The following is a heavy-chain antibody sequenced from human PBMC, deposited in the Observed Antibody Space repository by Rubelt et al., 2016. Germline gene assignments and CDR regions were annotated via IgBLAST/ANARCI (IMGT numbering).Heavy chain of an antibody. D-gene: IGHD4-17*01. J-gene: IGHJ4*02. CDR1: GFTFSSYS. V-gene: IGHV3-48*04. CDR3: ARSDDYGDLDDY. Sequence: VQLVESGGGVVQPGRSLRLSCAASGFTFSSYSMNWVRQAPGKGLEWVSYISSSGSTIYYADSVKGRFTITRDNAKNSLYLQMNSLRAEDTAVYYCARSDDYGDLDDYWGQGTLVTVSS. CDR2: ISSSGSTI.